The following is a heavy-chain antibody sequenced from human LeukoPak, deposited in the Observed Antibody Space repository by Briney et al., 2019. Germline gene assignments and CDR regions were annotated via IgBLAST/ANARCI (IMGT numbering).Heavy chain of an antibody. V-gene: IGHV3-30*03. CDR1: GFTFSSYW. J-gene: IGHJ4*02. CDR3: ARDRAWNYFDY. Sequence: GGSLRLSCAASGFTFSSYWMGWVRQAPGKGLEWVAIISNDGSRKYYAHSVEGRFTISRDNSKNTLYLQMDSLRAEDTAVYYCARDRAWNYFDYWGQGTLVTVSS. D-gene: IGHD3-3*01. CDR2: ISNDGSRK.